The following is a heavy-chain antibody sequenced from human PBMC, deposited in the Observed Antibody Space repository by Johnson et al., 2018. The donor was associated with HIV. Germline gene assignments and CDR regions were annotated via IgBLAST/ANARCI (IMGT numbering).Heavy chain of an antibody. CDR1: GFTFSSYW. Sequence: VQLVESGGGVVRPGGSLRLSCAASGFTFSSYWMSWVRQAPGKGLEWVSAISGSGGSTYYADSVKGRFTISRDNSKNTLYLQMNSLRAEDTAVYYCAKDDAYSGYGYDAFDIWGQGTMVTVSS. D-gene: IGHD5-12*01. CDR2: ISGSGGST. V-gene: IGHV3-23*04. CDR3: AKDDAYSGYGYDAFDI. J-gene: IGHJ3*02.